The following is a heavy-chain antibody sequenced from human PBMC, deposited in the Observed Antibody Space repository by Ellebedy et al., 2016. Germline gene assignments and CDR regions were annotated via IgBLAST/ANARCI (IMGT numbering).Heavy chain of an antibody. J-gene: IGHJ4*02. CDR2: IYYSGST. CDR3: ARAYYDFWSGYLYYFDY. D-gene: IGHD3-3*01. Sequence: SETLSLTCTVSGGSISSYYWSWIRQPPGKGLEWIGYIYYSGSTNYNPSLKNRVTISVDTSKNQFSLKLSSVTAADTAVYYCARAYYDFWSGYLYYFDYWGQGTLVTVSS. CDR1: GGSISSYY. V-gene: IGHV4-59*01.